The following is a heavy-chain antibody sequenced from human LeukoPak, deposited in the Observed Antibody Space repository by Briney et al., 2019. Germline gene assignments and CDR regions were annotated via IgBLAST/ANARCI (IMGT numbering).Heavy chain of an antibody. D-gene: IGHD3-22*01. J-gene: IGHJ6*03. V-gene: IGHV1-18*01. CDR3: ARSSGYYSSLFYMHV. Sequence: ASVKVSCKASGYTFTSYGINWVRQAPGQGLEWMGWISAYNGNTNYAQKLQGRVTMTTDTSTSTAYMELRSLRSEDTAVYYCARSSGYYSSLFYMHVWGKGTTVTVSS. CDR1: GYTFTSYG. CDR2: ISAYNGNT.